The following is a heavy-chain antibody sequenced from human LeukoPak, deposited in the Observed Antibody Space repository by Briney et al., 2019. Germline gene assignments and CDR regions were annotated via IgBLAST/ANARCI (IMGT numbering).Heavy chain of an antibody. CDR1: GFTFSSYG. Sequence: PGGSLRLSCAASGFTFSSYGMNWVRQAPGKGLEWVSVIYSGGYTYYADSVKGRFTISRDHSKNTLYLQMDSLRAEDTAVYYCARENGYKVFDYWGQGTLVTVSS. CDR3: ARENGYKVFDY. J-gene: IGHJ4*02. CDR2: IYSGGYT. V-gene: IGHV3-53*01. D-gene: IGHD5-24*01.